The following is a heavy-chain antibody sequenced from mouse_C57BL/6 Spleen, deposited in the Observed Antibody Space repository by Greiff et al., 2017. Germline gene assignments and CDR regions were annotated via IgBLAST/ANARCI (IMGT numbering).Heavy chain of an antibody. J-gene: IGHJ4*01. CDR2: INPNNGGT. Sequence: VQLQQSGPELVKPGASVKISCKASGYTFTDYNMDWVKQSHGQSLEWIGDINPNNGGTIYNQKFKGKSTLTVDKSSSTAYMELRSLTSEDTAVYYCARRGVWYPDYYAMDYWGQGTSVTVSS. D-gene: IGHD2-10*02. V-gene: IGHV1-18*01. CDR1: GYTFTDYN. CDR3: ARRGVWYPDYYAMDY.